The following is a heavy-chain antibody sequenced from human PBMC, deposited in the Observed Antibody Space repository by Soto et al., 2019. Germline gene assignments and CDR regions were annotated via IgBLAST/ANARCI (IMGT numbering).Heavy chain of an antibody. J-gene: IGHJ6*03. CDR2: ISWNSGSI. D-gene: IGHD5-12*01. CDR3: AKDIRGGGYDFVFRNLYYYYYMDV. V-gene: IGHV3-9*01. CDR1: GFTFDDYA. Sequence: GGSLRLSCAASGFTFDDYAMHWVRQAPGKGLEWVSGISWNSGSIGYADSVKGRFTISRDNAKNSLYLQMNSLRAEDTALYYCAKDIRGGGYDFVFRNLYYYYYMDVWGKGTTVTVSS.